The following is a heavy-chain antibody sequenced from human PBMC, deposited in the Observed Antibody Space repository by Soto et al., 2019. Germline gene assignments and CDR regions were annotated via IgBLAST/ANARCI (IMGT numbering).Heavy chain of an antibody. Sequence: ASVKVSCKASGYTFTSYYMHRVRQAPGQGLEWMGIINPSGGSTSYAQKFQGRVTMTRDTSTSTAYMELSSLRSEDTAVYYCARDLMTTVTELDYWGQGTLVTVSS. CDR2: INPSGGST. CDR1: GYTFTSYY. D-gene: IGHD4-17*01. V-gene: IGHV1-46*03. J-gene: IGHJ4*02. CDR3: ARDLMTTVTELDY.